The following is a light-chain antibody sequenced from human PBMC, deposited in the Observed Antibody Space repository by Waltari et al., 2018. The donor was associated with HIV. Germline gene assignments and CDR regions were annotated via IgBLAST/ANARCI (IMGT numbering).Light chain of an antibody. J-gene: IGLJ3*02. CDR3: SSYVNSDTLV. V-gene: IGLV2-14*01. Sequence: QSALTQPASVSGSPGQSITISCTGTRSDIGFYTLVSWYRQHPGDAPQLMIYGVDTRTVGVLVRCSGSKSGNTASLTISTLQPEDEADYYCSSYVNSDTLVFGGGTKLTVL. CDR1: RSDIGFYTL. CDR2: GVD.